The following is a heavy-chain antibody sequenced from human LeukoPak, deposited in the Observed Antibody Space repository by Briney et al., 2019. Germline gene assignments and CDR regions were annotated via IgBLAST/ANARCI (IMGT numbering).Heavy chain of an antibody. Sequence: GSSVKVSCKASGGTFTTYSISWVRQAPGQGVEGMGRTIPLLRMTNYAQRFQGRVTIIADKSTSTAHLELSGLRSEDTAVYYCARDAYMNDRWFYRMDVWGQGTTIIVSS. CDR1: GGTFTTYS. CDR2: TIPLLRMT. V-gene: IGHV1-69*04. J-gene: IGHJ6*02. D-gene: IGHD2-15*01. CDR3: ARDAYMNDRWFYRMDV.